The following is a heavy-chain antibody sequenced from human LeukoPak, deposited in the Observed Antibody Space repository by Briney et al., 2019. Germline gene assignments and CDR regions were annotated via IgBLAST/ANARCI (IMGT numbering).Heavy chain of an antibody. Sequence: ASVKVSCKASGYTFTSYGISWVRQAPGQGLEWMGWISAYNGNTNYAQKLQGRATMTTDTSTCTAYMELRSLRSDDTAVYYCARDSAIFGVVSRSSEFDYWGQGTLVTVSS. CDR3: ARDSAIFGVVSRSSEFDY. D-gene: IGHD3-3*01. CDR1: GYTFTSYG. CDR2: ISAYNGNT. J-gene: IGHJ4*02. V-gene: IGHV1-18*01.